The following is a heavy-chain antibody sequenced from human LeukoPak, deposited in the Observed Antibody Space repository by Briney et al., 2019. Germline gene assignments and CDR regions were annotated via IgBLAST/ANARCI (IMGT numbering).Heavy chain of an antibody. CDR2: INPNSGGT. CDR3: ARGSFITDDYGDYGPNWFDP. V-gene: IGHV1-2*02. J-gene: IGHJ5*02. Sequence: GASVKVSCKASGYTFTGYYMHWVRQAPGQGLEWMGWINPNSGGTNYAQKFRGRVTMTRDTSISTAYMELSRLRSDDTAVYYCARGSFITDDYGDYGPNWFDPWGQGTLVTVSS. CDR1: GYTFTGYY. D-gene: IGHD4-17*01.